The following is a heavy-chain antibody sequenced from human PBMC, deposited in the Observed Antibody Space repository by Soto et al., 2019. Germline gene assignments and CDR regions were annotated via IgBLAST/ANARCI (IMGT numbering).Heavy chain of an antibody. CDR3: ARPREAGKNYYGVDV. V-gene: IGHV5-51*03. CDR1: GYSFTSYW. J-gene: IGHJ6*02. CDR2: IYPGDSDT. D-gene: IGHD6-19*01. Sequence: PRESLKISCKGSGYSFTSYWIGWVRQMPGKGLEWMGIIYPGDSDTRYSPSFQGQVTISADKSINTAYLQWSSLKASDTAMYYCARPREAGKNYYGVDVWGQGTTVTVSS.